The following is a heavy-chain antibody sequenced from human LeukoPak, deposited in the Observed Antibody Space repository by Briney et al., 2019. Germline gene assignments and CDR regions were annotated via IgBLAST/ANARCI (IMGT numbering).Heavy chain of an antibody. CDR1: GFTFSSYA. Sequence: GGSLRLSCAASGFTFSSYAMSWVRQAPGKGLEWVSAISGSGGSTYYADSVKGRFTISRDNSKNTLYLQMNSLRAEDTAVYYCAKDRLDFWSGYSDAFDIWGQGTMVTVSS. D-gene: IGHD3-3*01. CDR2: ISGSGGST. CDR3: AKDRLDFWSGYSDAFDI. V-gene: IGHV3-23*01. J-gene: IGHJ3*02.